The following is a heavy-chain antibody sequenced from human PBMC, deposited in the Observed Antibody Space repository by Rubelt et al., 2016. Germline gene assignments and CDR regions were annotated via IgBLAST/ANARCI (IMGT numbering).Heavy chain of an antibody. CDR1: GGSIYSYY. CDR3: ARERYGDYAAPYYCDY. Sequence: QVQLQESGPGLVKPSETLSLTCTVSGGSIYSYYWSWIRQPPGKGLEWIAYVHYSGNTNYNPSLKSRVTISVDTSKNQFSLKLSSVTAADTAVYYCARERYGDYAAPYYCDYWGQGILVTVSS. J-gene: IGHJ4*02. D-gene: IGHD4-17*01. V-gene: IGHV4-59*01. CDR2: VHYSGNT.